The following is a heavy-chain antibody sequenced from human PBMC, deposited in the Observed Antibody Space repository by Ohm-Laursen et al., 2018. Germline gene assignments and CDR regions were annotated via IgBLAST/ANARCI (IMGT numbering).Heavy chain of an antibody. D-gene: IGHD4-11*01. CDR1: GFTFSSYA. J-gene: IGHJ6*02. V-gene: IGHV3-23*01. CDR2: ISGSGGST. CDR3: AKDLGAVNSIPVRMDV. Sequence: SLRLSCAASGFTFSSYAMSWVRQAPGKGLEWVSAISGSGGSTYYADSVKGRFTISRDYSENTVYLQMNSLRAEDTAVYYCAKDLGAVNSIPVRMDVWGQGTRVTVSS.